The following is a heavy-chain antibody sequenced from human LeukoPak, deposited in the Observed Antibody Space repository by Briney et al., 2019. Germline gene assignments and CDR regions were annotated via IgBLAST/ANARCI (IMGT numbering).Heavy chain of an antibody. V-gene: IGHV5-51*01. J-gene: IGHJ4*02. D-gene: IGHD2-2*01. Sequence: GESLKISCKGSGYSFTSYWIGWVRQMPGKGLEWMGIIYPGDSDTRYSPSFQGQVTISADKSISTAYLRWSSLKASDTAMYYCARRFCSSTSCYLTPFDYWGQGTLVTVSS. CDR1: GYSFTSYW. CDR2: IYPGDSDT. CDR3: ARRFCSSTSCYLTPFDY.